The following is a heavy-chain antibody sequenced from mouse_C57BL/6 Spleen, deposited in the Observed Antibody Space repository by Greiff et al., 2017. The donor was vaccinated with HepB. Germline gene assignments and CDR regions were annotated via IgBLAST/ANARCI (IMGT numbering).Heavy chain of an antibody. CDR3: ARARVVSLHWYFDV. CDR1: GFNIKDYY. V-gene: IGHV14-2*01. D-gene: IGHD1-1*01. CDR2: IDPEDGET. Sequence: EVQRVESGAELVKPGASVKLSCTASGFNIKDYYMHWVKQRTEQGLEWIGRIDPEDGETKYAPKFQGKAPITADTSSNTAYLQLSSLTSEDTAVYYCARARVVSLHWYFDVWGTGTTVTVSS. J-gene: IGHJ1*03.